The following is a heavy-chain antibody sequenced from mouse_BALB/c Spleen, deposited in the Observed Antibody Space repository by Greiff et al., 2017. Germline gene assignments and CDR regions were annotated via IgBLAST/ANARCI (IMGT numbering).Heavy chain of an antibody. D-gene: IGHD2-4*01. J-gene: IGHJ1*01. Sequence: EVQVVESGGGLVKPGGSLKLSCAASGFTFSSYTMSWVRQTPEKRLEWVATISSGGSYTYYPDSVKGRFTISRDNAKNTLYLQMSSLKSEDTAMYYCTRVLPYYDYPYWYFDVWGAGTTVTVSS. CDR1: GFTFSSYT. V-gene: IGHV5-6-4*01. CDR3: TRVLPYYDYPYWYFDV. CDR2: ISSGGSYT.